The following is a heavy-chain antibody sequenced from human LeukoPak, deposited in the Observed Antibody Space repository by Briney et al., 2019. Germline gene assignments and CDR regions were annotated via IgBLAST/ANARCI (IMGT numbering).Heavy chain of an antibody. CDR3: ARDKGDYFDY. CDR2: ISYDGSNK. J-gene: IGHJ4*02. Sequence: GGSLRLSCAASGFTFSSYGMHWVRQAPGKGLEWVAVISYDGSNKYYADSVKGRFTISRDNSKNTLYLQMNSLRAEDTAVYYCARDKGDYFDYWGQGTLVTVSS. V-gene: IGHV3-30*03. CDR1: GFTFSSYG.